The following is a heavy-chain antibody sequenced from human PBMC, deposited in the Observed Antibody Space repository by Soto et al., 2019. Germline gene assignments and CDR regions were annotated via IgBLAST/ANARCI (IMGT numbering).Heavy chain of an antibody. CDR3: ARDNGVGP. Sequence: QVQLQESGPGLVKPSQTLSLTCTVSGGSISSGDYYWSWIRQPPGKGLEWIGYSYDSGSTYYNSSLKSRVNITLDMSKNQFSLKLTSVTAADTAVYYCARDNGVGPWGQGTLVTVSS. D-gene: IGHD2-8*01. J-gene: IGHJ5*02. CDR1: GGSISSGDYY. V-gene: IGHV4-30-4*01. CDR2: SYDSGST.